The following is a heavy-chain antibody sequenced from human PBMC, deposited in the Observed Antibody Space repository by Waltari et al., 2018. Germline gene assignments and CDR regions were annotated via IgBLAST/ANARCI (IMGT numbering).Heavy chain of an antibody. CDR2: LSGSGGDT. CDR1: GFTFDVSS. D-gene: IGHD1-1*01. J-gene: IGHJ5*02. Sequence: EVQLLESGGGSAQPGESLSLACAASGFTFDVSSMSWVRQAPGKGLEWVSSLSGSGGDTYYADSVKGRFTVSRDNSKNKVYLQMNNLRAEDTAVYYCTKDLTTAPGNVNWFHPWGQGTLVTVSS. CDR3: TKDLTTAPGNVNWFHP. V-gene: IGHV3-23*01.